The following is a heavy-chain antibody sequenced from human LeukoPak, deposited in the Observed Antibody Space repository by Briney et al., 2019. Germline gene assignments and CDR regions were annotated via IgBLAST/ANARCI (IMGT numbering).Heavy chain of an antibody. D-gene: IGHD2-2*01. V-gene: IGHV3-48*02. CDR3: ARALKYGFDY. CDR1: GFTFSSYS. CDR2: ISSSRSCTI. J-gene: IGHJ4*02. Sequence: PGGSLRLSCAASGFTFSSYSMNWVRQAPGKGLEWVSYISSSRSCTIYYADSVKGRFTISRDNAKNSLYLQMNSLRDEDTAVYYCARALKYGFDYWGQGTLVTVSS.